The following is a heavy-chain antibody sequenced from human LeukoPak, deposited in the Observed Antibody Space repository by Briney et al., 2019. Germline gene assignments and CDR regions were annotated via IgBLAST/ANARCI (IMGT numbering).Heavy chain of an antibody. Sequence: SQTLTLTCTVSGGSISSGGFYWTWIRQPPGKGLGWIGYIYYSGSTYYNPSLKSRVTISVDTSKNQFSLKLSSVTAADTAVYYCARGPLLAPFDYWGQGTLVTVSS. D-gene: IGHD3-10*01. CDR3: ARGPLLAPFDY. V-gene: IGHV4-30-4*01. J-gene: IGHJ4*02. CDR1: GGSISSGGFY. CDR2: IYYSGST.